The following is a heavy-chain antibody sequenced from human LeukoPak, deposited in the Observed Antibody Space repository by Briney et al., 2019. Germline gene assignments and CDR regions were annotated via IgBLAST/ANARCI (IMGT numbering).Heavy chain of an antibody. V-gene: IGHV3-21*01. CDR2: ISSSSSYI. CDR3: SVMVRGVDPIDY. D-gene: IGHD3-10*01. Sequence: GGSLRLSCAASGFTFSSYSMSWVRQAPGKGLEWVSSISSSSSYIYYADSVKGRFTISRDNAKNSLYLQMNSLRAEDTAVYYCSVMVRGVDPIDYWGQGTLVTVSS. J-gene: IGHJ4*02. CDR1: GFTFSSYS.